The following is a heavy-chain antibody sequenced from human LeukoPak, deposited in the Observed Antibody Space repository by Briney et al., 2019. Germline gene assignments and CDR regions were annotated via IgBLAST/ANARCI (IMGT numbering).Heavy chain of an antibody. CDR3: AKDRPNYHESNGDYYRRNGDY. CDR1: GFTFSSYA. D-gene: IGHD3-22*01. J-gene: IGHJ4*02. CDR2: ISGSGGST. V-gene: IGHV3-23*01. Sequence: GGSLRLSCAASGFTFSSYAMSWVRQAPGKGLEWGSAISGSGGSTYYTDPVKGRFTISRDNSKNTLYLQMNSLRAEDTAVYYCAKDRPNYHESNGDYYRRNGDYWGQGTLVTVSS.